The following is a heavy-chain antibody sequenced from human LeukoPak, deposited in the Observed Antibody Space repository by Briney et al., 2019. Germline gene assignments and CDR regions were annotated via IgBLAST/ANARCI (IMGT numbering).Heavy chain of an antibody. D-gene: IGHD3-22*01. CDR3: AGDRGKDYYDSSGYY. CDR1: GFTFSSYS. V-gene: IGHV3-21*01. Sequence: GGSLRLSCAASGFTFSSYSMNWVRQAPGKGLEWVSSISSSSSYIYYADSVKGRFTISRDNAKNSLYLQMNSLRAEDTAVYYCAGDRGKDYYDSSGYYWGQGTLVTVSS. CDR2: ISSSSSYI. J-gene: IGHJ4*02.